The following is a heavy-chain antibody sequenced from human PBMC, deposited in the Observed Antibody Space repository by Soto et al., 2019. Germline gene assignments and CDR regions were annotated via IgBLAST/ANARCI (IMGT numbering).Heavy chain of an antibody. Sequence: GESLKISCKGSGYSFTTYWIAWVRQMPGKGLEWMGIIYPGDYDTRYSPSFQGQVTISADKSISTAYLQRSSLRASDTAMYYCARQSRLCTSNNCFRQIDCWGQGTQVTVSS. V-gene: IGHV5-51*01. CDR2: IYPGDYDT. CDR3: ARQSRLCTSNNCFRQIDC. D-gene: IGHD2-2*01. CDR1: GYSFTTYW. J-gene: IGHJ4*02.